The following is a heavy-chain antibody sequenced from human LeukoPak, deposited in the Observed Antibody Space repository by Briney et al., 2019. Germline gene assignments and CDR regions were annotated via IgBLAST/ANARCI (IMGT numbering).Heavy chain of an antibody. J-gene: IGHJ5*02. CDR3: VRGQDGIDNWFDP. CDR2: IRGNSETI. CDR1: GFTFSSYG. V-gene: IGHV3-48*01. D-gene: IGHD5-24*01. Sequence: GGSLRLSCAASGFTFSSYGMNWVRQAPGKGLEWISYIRGNSETIHYADSVKGRFTISRDNAKNSLSLRMTSLRAEDTAVYYCVRGQDGIDNWFDPWGQGTLVTVAS.